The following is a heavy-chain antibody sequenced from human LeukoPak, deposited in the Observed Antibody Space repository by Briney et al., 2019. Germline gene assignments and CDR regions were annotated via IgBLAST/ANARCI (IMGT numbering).Heavy chain of an antibody. Sequence: GGSLRLSCTASGFPFADYAMSWDRQAPGKGLEWVGLIRSKTYAGGTTEYAASVKGRFTISRDVSASVVYLQMNSLKTEDAGVYYCTRDIYESAGYYFDYWGQGTLVTVSS. J-gene: IGHJ4*02. CDR2: IRSKTYAGGTT. V-gene: IGHV3-49*04. D-gene: IGHD3-22*01. CDR1: GFPFADYA. CDR3: TRDIYESAGYYFDY.